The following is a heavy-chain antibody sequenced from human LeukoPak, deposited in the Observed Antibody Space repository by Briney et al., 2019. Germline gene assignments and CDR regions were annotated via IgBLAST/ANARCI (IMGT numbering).Heavy chain of an antibody. V-gene: IGHV3-30*02. CDR1: GFTFSSYG. Sequence: GSLRLSCAASGFTFSSYGMHWVRQAPGKGLEWVAFIRYDGSNKYYADSVKGRFTISRDNSKNTLYLQMNSLRAEDTAVYYCAKTNYGDLYYYYYMDVWGKGTTVTVSS. J-gene: IGHJ6*03. D-gene: IGHD4-17*01. CDR2: IRYDGSNK. CDR3: AKTNYGDLYYYYYMDV.